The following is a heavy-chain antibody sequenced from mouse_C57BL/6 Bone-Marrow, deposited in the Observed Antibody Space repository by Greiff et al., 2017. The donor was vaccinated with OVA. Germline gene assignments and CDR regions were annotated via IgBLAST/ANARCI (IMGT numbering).Heavy chain of an antibody. CDR3: ARHRGYHWYCDV. D-gene: IGHD2-2*01. CDR1: GFTFSDYY. CDR2: ISNGGGST. J-gene: IGHJ1*03. Sequence: EVMLVESGGGLVQPGGSLKLSCAASGFTFSDYYMYWVRQTPEKRLEWVAYISNGGGSTYYQDTVKGRFTISRDNATNTLYMQMSRLKSDDTAMYYCARHRGYHWYCDVWGTGTTVTVSS. V-gene: IGHV5-12*01.